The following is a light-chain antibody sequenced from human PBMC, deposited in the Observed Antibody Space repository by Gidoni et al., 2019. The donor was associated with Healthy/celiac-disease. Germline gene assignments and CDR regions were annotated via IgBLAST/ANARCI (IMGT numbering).Light chain of an antibody. CDR1: SSDVGGYNY. Sequence: QSALTQPASASGSPGQSITISCTGTSSDVGGYNYVSRYQQHPGKAPKLMIYDVSNRPSGVSNRFSGSKSGNTASLTISGLQAEDEADYYCSSYTSSSTYVFGTGPKVTVL. CDR2: DVS. CDR3: SSYTSSSTYV. J-gene: IGLJ1*01. V-gene: IGLV2-14*03.